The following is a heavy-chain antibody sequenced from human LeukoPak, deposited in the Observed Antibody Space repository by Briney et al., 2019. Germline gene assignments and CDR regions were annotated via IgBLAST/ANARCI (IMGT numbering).Heavy chain of an antibody. V-gene: IGHV1-69*05. J-gene: IGHJ4*02. D-gene: IGHD5-24*01. CDR1: GGTFSSYA. CDR2: IIPIFGTA. Sequence: SVKVSFKASGGTFSSYAISWVRQAPGQGLEWMGGIIPIFGTANYAQKFQGRVTITTDESTSTAYMELSSLRSEDTPVFYCARARWLQFLDFDYWGQGTLVTVSS. CDR3: ARARWLQFLDFDY.